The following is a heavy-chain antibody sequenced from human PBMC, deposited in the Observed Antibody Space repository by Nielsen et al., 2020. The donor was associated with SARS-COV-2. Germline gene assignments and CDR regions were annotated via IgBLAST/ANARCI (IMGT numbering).Heavy chain of an antibody. V-gene: IGHV5-10-1*01. J-gene: IGHJ2*01. D-gene: IGHD4-17*01. CDR2: IDPSDSYT. CDR1: GYSFTSYL. Sequence: GESLKISCPCSGYSFTSYLISWVRQMPGKGLEWMGRIDPSDSYTNYSPSFQGHVTISADKSISTAYLQWSSLKASDTAMYYCARSFTVTQTWYFDLWGRGTLVTVSS. CDR3: ARSFTVTQTWYFDL.